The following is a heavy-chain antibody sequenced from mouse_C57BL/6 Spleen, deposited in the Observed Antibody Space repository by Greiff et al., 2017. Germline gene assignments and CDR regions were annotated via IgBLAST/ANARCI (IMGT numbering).Heavy chain of an antibody. J-gene: IGHJ1*03. CDR3: ARCYYGNYVDWYFDV. CDR1: GYSFTGYF. V-gene: IGHV1-20*01. CDR2: INPYNGDT. Sequence: VQLQQSGPELVKPGDSVKISCKASGYSFTGYFMNWVMQSHGKSLEWIGRINPYNGDTFYNQKFKGKATLTVDKSSSTAHMELRSLTSEDSAVYYCARCYYGNYVDWYFDVWGTGTTVTVSS. D-gene: IGHD2-1*01.